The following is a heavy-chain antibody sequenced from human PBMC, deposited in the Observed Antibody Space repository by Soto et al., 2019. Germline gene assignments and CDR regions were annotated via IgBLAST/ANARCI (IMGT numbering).Heavy chain of an antibody. D-gene: IGHD1-26*01. CDR3: AKAAVVGATRYYYYGMDV. J-gene: IGHJ6*02. CDR1: GFTFSSYG. V-gene: IGHV3-30*18. Sequence: HPGGSLRLSCAASGFTFSSYGMHWVRQAPGKGLEWVAVISYDGSNKYYADSVKGRFTISRDNSKNTLYLQMNSLRAEDTAVYYCAKAAVVGATRYYYYGMDVWGQGTTVTVSS. CDR2: ISYDGSNK.